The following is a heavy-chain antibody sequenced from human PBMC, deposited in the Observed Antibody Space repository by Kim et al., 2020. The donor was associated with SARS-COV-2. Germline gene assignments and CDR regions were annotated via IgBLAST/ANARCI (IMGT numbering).Heavy chain of an antibody. Sequence: ASVKVSCKVSGYTLTELSMHWVRQAPGKGLEWMGGFDPEDGETIYAQKFQGRVTMTEDTSTDTAYMELSSLRSEDTAVYYCATGEGGFYDHYFDYWGQGTLVTVSS. CDR1: GYTLTELS. D-gene: IGHD5-12*01. V-gene: IGHV1-24*01. J-gene: IGHJ4*02. CDR2: FDPEDGET. CDR3: ATGEGGFYDHYFDY.